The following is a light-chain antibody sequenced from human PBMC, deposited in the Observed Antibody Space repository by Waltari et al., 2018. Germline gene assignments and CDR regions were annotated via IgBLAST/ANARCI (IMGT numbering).Light chain of an antibody. CDR1: QSLTKRY. V-gene: IGKV3-20*01. CDR2: GAS. Sequence: VLTQSPGTLSLSPGERATLSCRDSQSLTKRYLAWYQQKPGQAPRLVIYGASSRAAGIPDRFSGGGSGTDFTLPISRLEPEDFAVYYCQQYGSSVLYTFGQGTKLEIK. CDR3: QQYGSSVLYT. J-gene: IGKJ2*01.